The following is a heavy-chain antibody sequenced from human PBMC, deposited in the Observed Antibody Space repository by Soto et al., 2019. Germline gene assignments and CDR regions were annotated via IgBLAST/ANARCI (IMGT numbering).Heavy chain of an antibody. D-gene: IGHD1-26*01. CDR2: IYYSGST. CDR3: ATQEVGGSYVYTFDP. CDR1: GGSISSSSYY. V-gene: IGHV4-39*02. Sequence: QLQLQESGPGLVKPSETLSLTCTVSGGSISSSSYYWGWIRQPPGKGLEWIGSIYYSGSTYYNPALKRRVTISVDPSKNHFSLKLSSVTAADTAVYYCATQEVGGSYVYTFDPWGQGTLVTVSS. J-gene: IGHJ5*02.